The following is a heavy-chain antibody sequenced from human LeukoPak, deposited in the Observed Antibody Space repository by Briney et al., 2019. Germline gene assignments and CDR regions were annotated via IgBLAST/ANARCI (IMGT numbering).Heavy chain of an antibody. CDR2: VYYSGSI. CDR1: GGSINNYY. J-gene: IGHJ4*02. D-gene: IGHD6-13*01. Sequence: PSETLSLTCSVSGGSINNYYWTWIRQTPGKGLEWIGYVYYSGSIHSNPSLKSRVSISLDTSKNQFSLKLKSVTAADTAVYYCTRETVVGVATGTFDQWGQGTLVTVSS. V-gene: IGHV4-59*01. CDR3: TRETVVGVATGTFDQ.